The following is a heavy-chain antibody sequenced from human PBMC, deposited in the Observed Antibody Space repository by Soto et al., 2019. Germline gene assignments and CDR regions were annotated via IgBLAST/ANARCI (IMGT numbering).Heavy chain of an antibody. J-gene: IGHJ4*02. CDR2: ISAYNGDT. D-gene: IGHD3-10*01. Sequence: ASVKVSCKASGYTFNSYGISWVRQAPGQGLEWMGWISAYNGDTNYAQKFQGRVTMTTDTSTSTAYMELRSLRSDDTAVYYCARDRLMVRGVLKLSFFDHWAQGTLVTVSS. CDR1: GYTFNSYG. V-gene: IGHV1-18*01. CDR3: ARDRLMVRGVLKLSFFDH.